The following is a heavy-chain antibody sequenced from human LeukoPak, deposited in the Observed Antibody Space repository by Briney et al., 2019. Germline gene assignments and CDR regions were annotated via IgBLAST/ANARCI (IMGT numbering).Heavy chain of an antibody. CDR1: GFSFGDYW. V-gene: IGHV3-7*01. J-gene: IGHJ4*02. CDR3: ARAGDVGAVDS. Sequence: GGSLRLSCAVSGFSFGDYWMSWVRLPPGKGLEWVANINQGGSEKYYGDSVKGRFTISRDNAKNSLYLQMNSLRVDDTAVFYCARAGDVGAVDSWGQGTLVTVSS. CDR2: INQGGSEK. D-gene: IGHD1-26*01.